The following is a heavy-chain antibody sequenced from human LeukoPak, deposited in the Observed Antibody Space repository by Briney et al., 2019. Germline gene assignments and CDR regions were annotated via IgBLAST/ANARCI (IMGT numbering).Heavy chain of an antibody. D-gene: IGHD3-22*01. CDR2: IKQDESEN. CDR3: AREIQGLESDVITMIINNWFDP. Sequence: GEALRLACSASGFPLSSYWITWVRQTPGKGHEMEANIKQDESENYYVDSERGRFPISRDNAKNSLYLQMNSLRAEDTAVYYCAREIQGLESDVITMIINNWFDPWGQGTLVTVSS. CDR1: GFPLSSYW. J-gene: IGHJ5*02. V-gene: IGHV3-7*01.